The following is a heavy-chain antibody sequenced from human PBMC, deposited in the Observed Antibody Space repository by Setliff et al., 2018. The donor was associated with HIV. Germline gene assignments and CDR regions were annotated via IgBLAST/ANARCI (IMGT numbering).Heavy chain of an antibody. CDR3: ARVKGGSYSYYYYGMDV. CDR2: IYYSGST. CDR1: GGSFSGYY. D-gene: IGHD1-26*01. J-gene: IGHJ6*02. V-gene: IGHV4-39*07. Sequence: SETLSLTCTVYGGSFSGYYWGWIRQPPGKGLEWIGSIYYSGSTYYNPSLKSRVTISVDRSKNQFSLNLSSVTAADTAVYYCARVKGGSYSYYYYGMDVWGQGTTVTVSS.